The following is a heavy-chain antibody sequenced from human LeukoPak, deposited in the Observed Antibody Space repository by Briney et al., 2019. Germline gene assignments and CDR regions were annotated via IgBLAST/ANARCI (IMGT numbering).Heavy chain of an antibody. CDR1: GYTFNSYG. CDR3: ARDRAAAANWFDP. Sequence: ASVKVSCKASGYTFNSYGFSWVRQAPGQGLEWMGWVSAYNGITNYAQKLQGRVTMTTDTSTSTAYMELRSLRSDDTAVYYCARDRAAAANWFDPWGQGTLVTVSS. D-gene: IGHD6-13*01. J-gene: IGHJ5*02. V-gene: IGHV1-18*01. CDR2: VSAYNGIT.